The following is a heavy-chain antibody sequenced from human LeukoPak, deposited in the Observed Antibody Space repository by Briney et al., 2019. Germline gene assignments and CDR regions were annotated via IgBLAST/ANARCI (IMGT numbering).Heavy chain of an antibody. CDR3: ARGSGTRVAPYYFDH. CDR1: GFTFSSFA. J-gene: IGHJ4*02. Sequence: QPGGFLRLSCAASGFTFSSFAMHWVRQAPGKGLEWVAVISYDGNNKYFADSVKGRFTISRDNSKNTLYLQVNSLRTEDTAMYYCARGSGTRVAPYYFDHWGQGTLVTVSS. D-gene: IGHD1-1*01. V-gene: IGHV3-30-3*01. CDR2: ISYDGNNK.